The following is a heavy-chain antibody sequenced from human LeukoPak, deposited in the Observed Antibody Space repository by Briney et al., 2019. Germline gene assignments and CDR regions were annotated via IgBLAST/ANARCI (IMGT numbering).Heavy chain of an antibody. CDR2: NAYSGST. D-gene: IGHD1-26*01. CDR3: ARNVGIVGASFYYYYYGIDV. J-gene: IGHJ6*02. CDR1: AGSISSGGYA. Sequence: SETLSLTCTVSAGSISSGGYAWRWVRQHPGKGLEWVESNAYSGSTYYNPSLKWRVSISVDTSKNQCSLKLSSVTASDTAVYYCARNVGIVGASFYYYYYGIDVWGQGTTGTDSS. V-gene: IGHV4-31*03.